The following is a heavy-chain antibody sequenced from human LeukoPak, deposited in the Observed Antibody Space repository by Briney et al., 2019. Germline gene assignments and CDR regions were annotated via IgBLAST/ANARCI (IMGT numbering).Heavy chain of an antibody. CDR3: ARGDYGSGSYYPYYYYYGMDV. J-gene: IGHJ6*02. CDR2: ISSSSSTI. Sequence: GGSLRLSCAASGFTFSSYSMNWVRQAPGKGLEWVSYISSSSSTIYYADSVKGRFTISRDNAKNSLYLQMNSLRAEDTAVYYCARGDYGSGSYYPYYYYYGMDVWGQGTTVTVSS. V-gene: IGHV3-48*04. CDR1: GFTFSSYS. D-gene: IGHD3-10*01.